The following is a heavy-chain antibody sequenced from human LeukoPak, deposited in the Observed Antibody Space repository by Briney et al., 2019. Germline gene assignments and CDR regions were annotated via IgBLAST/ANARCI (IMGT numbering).Heavy chain of an antibody. CDR3: AKDSGVTMIVVVITYFDY. D-gene: IGHD3-22*01. V-gene: IGHV3-23*01. Sequence: GGSLRLSCAASGFTFSCYAMSWVRQAPGKGLEWVSAISGSGGSTYYADSVKGRFTISRDNSKNTLYLQMNSLRAEDTAVYYCAKDSGVTMIVVVITYFDYWGQGTLVTVSS. CDR2: ISGSGGST. CDR1: GFTFSCYA. J-gene: IGHJ4*02.